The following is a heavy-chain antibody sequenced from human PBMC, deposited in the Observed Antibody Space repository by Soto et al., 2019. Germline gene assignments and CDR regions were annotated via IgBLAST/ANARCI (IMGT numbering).Heavy chain of an antibody. CDR1: GFTFSSYE. D-gene: IGHD3-10*01. V-gene: IGHV3-48*03. CDR3: ARSITMVRGVITYYYYGMDV. CDR2: ISSSGSTI. Sequence: GGSLRLSCAASGFTFSSYEMNWVRQAPGKGLEWVSYISSSGSTIYYADSVKGRFTISRDNAKNSLYLQMNSLRAEDTAVYYCARSITMVRGVITYYYYGMDVWGQGTTVTVSS. J-gene: IGHJ6*02.